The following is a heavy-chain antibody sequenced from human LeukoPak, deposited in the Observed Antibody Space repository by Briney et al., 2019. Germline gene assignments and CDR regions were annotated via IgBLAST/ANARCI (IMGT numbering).Heavy chain of an antibody. CDR3: ARGYGSGSYYRGWFDP. CDR1: GGSISSYY. J-gene: IGHJ5*02. CDR2: IYTSGST. V-gene: IGHV4-4*07. D-gene: IGHD3-10*01. Sequence: PSETLSLTCTVSGGSISSYYWSWIRQPAGKGLEWIGRIYTSGSTNYNPSLKGRVTMSVDTSKNQFSLKLSSVTAADTAVYYCARGYGSGSYYRGWFDPWGQGTLVTVSS.